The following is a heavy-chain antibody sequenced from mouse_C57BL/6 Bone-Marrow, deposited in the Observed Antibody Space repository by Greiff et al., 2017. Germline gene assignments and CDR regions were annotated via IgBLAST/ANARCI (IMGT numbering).Heavy chain of an antibody. CDR2: IRNKANGYTT. CDR1: GFTFTDYY. Sequence: EVMLVESGGGLVQPGGSLSLSCAASGFTFTDYYMSWVRQPPGKALEWLGFIRNKANGYTTEYSASVKGRFTISRDNSQSILYLQMNALRAEDSATYYCARSTYDYDPPFDYWGQGTTLTVSS. CDR3: ARSTYDYDPPFDY. V-gene: IGHV7-3*01. D-gene: IGHD2-4*01. J-gene: IGHJ2*01.